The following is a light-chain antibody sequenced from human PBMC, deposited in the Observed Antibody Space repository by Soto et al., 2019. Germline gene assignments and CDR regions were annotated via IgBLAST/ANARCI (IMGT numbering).Light chain of an antibody. J-gene: IGLJ1*01. CDR3: GLYTICLYV. V-gene: IGLV2-14*01. CDR2: DVS. Sequence: QSVLTQPASVSGSPGQSITISCTGTSSDVGGYNYVSWYQQHPGKAPKLMIYDVSNRPSGVSNRFSGSKSGNTPSLPISGLQVLDNADYYTGLYTICLYVFG. CDR1: SSDVGGYNY.